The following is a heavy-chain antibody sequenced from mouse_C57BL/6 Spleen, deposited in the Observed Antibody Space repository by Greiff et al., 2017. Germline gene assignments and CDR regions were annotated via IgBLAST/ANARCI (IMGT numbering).Heavy chain of an antibody. CDR3: ARQLRLRYYAMDY. Sequence: EVQLQESGPGLVKPSQSLSLTCSVTGYSITSGYYWNWIRQFPGNKLEWMGYISYDGSNNYNPSLKNRISITRDTSKNQFFLKLNSVTTEDTATYYCARQLRLRYYAMDYWGQGTSVTVSS. D-gene: IGHD3-2*02. V-gene: IGHV3-6*01. CDR1: GYSITSGYY. J-gene: IGHJ4*01. CDR2: ISYDGSN.